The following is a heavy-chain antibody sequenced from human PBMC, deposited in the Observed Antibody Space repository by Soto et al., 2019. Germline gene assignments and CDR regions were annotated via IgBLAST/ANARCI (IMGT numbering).Heavy chain of an antibody. D-gene: IGHD3-9*01. V-gene: IGHV4-39*01. CDR2: ISYSGST. J-gene: IGHJ5*02. CDR1: GGSITSTSYY. Sequence: SETLSLTCTVSGGSITSTSYYWGWIRQPPGKGLEWVGSISYSGSTYYNPSLKSRVTISVDTSKNQFSLKLSSVTAADTALYYCARPRYFDWLAQEYNWFDPWGQGTLVTVSS. CDR3: ARPRYFDWLAQEYNWFDP.